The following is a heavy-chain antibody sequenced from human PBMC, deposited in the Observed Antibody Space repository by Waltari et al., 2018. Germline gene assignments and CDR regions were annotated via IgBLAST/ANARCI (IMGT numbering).Heavy chain of an antibody. CDR2: FYPEDGET. CDR3: ATLGDSSGYYYNNWFDP. CDR1: GYTLTELS. Sequence: QVQLVQSGAEVKKPGASVKVSCKVSGYTLTELSMHWVRQAPGKGLEWMGGFYPEDGETNYAKKCKGRVTMTEDTSTDTAYMELSSLRSEDTAVYYCATLGDSSGYYYNNWFDPWGQGTLVTVSS. J-gene: IGHJ5*02. D-gene: IGHD3-22*01. V-gene: IGHV1-24*01.